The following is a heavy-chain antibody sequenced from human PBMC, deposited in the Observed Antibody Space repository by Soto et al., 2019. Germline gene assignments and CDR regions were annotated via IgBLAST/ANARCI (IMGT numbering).Heavy chain of an antibody. V-gene: IGHV3-48*03. CDR3: AKGHVFVAPQNGRSFDS. CDR2: ITSSGGTT. J-gene: IGHJ4*02. Sequence: LRLSFAASGFAFSHFEVSLVRQAQGKGLEWISYITSSGGTTYYADSVKGRFTISRDNTKNSLYLQMNSLRAEDTAVYYCAKGHVFVAPQNGRSFDSWGQGSLVTVSS. D-gene: IGHD2-21*01. CDR1: GFAFSHFE.